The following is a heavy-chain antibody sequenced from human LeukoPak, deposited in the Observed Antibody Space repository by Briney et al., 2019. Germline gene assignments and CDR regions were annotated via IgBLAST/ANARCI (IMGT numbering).Heavy chain of an antibody. J-gene: IGHJ4*02. V-gene: IGHV3-64*02. CDR3: ARGVGSSTSSPIDY. CDR1: GFTFSSYA. Sequence: AGGSLRLSCAASGFTFSSYAMHWVRQAPGKGLEYVSAISSNGGSTYYADSVKGRFTISRDNSKNTLYLQMGSLRAEDMAVYYCARGVGSSTSSPIDYWGQGTLVTVSS. D-gene: IGHD2-2*01. CDR2: ISSNGGST.